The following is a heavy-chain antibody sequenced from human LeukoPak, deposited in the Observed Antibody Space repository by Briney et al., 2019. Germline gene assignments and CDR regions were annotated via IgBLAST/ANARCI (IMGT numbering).Heavy chain of an antibody. D-gene: IGHD3-22*01. CDR2: ISYDGSNK. J-gene: IGHJ4*02. CDR3: ARGKDSYDSSGYYYGY. CDR1: EFTFSNYA. V-gene: IGHV3-30-3*01. Sequence: GGSLRLSCSASEFTFSNYAMNWVRQAPGKGLEWVAVISYDGSNKYYADSVKGRFTISRDNSKNTLYLQMNSLRAEDTAVYYCARGKDSYDSSGYYYGYWGQGTLVTVSS.